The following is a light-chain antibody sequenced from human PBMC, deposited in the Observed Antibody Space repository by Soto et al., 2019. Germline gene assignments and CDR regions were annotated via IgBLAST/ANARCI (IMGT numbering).Light chain of an antibody. Sequence: EIVMTQSPATLSVSPGERATLSCRASQSVSSNLAWYQQKPGQAPRLLIYGASTRATGIPARFSGSGSGTEFTLTISRLEPEDFAVYYCQQYGTLPPTFGGGTKVEI. CDR1: QSVSSN. J-gene: IGKJ4*01. V-gene: IGKV3-15*01. CDR3: QQYGTLPPT. CDR2: GAS.